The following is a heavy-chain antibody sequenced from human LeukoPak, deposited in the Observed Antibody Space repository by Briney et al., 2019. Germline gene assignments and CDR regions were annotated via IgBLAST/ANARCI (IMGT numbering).Heavy chain of an antibody. Sequence: GGSLRLSCAASGXTFSNAWVSWVRQAPGKGLEWVSYISSSSSTIYYADSVKGRFTISRDNAKNSLYLQMNSLRDEDTAVYYCARYGDDGSGSPNFDYWGQGTLVTVSS. CDR2: ISSSSSTI. CDR3: ARYGDDGSGSPNFDY. V-gene: IGHV3-48*02. D-gene: IGHD3-10*01. CDR1: GXTFSNAW. J-gene: IGHJ4*02.